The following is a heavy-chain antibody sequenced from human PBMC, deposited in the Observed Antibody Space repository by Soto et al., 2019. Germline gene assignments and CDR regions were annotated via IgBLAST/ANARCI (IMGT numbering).Heavy chain of an antibody. CDR2: ISGSGGST. CDR3: AKDLRWGFGLAGDYPRYDGFDY. J-gene: IGHJ4*02. Sequence: GGSLRLSCAASGFTFSSYAMSWVRQAPGKGLEWVSAISGSGGSTYYADSVKGRFTISRDNSKNTLYLQMNSLRAEDTAVYYCAKDLRWGFGLAGDYPRYDGFDYWGQGTLVTVSS. CDR1: GFTFSSYA. D-gene: IGHD4-17*01. V-gene: IGHV3-23*01.